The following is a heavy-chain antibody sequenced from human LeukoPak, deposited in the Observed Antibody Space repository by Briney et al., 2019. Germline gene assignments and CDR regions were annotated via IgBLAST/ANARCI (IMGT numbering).Heavy chain of an antibody. Sequence: SETLSLTCTVSGGSISSYYWSWIRQPPGKGLEWIGYIYYSGSTNYNPSPKSRVTISVDTSKNQFSLKLSSVTAADTAVYYCARSAAAGTFPNYYYYYYMDVWGKGTTVTISS. D-gene: IGHD6-13*01. CDR1: GGSISSYY. CDR3: ARSAAAGTFPNYYYYYYMDV. V-gene: IGHV4-59*01. CDR2: IYYSGST. J-gene: IGHJ6*03.